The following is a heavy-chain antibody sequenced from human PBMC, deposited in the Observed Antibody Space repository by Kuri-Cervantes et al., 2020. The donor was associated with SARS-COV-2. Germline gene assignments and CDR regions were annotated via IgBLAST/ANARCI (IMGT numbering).Heavy chain of an antibody. J-gene: IGHJ1*01. Sequence: ASVKVSCKASGYTFTSYGISWVRQAPGQGLEWMGWISAYNGNTNYAQKLQGRVTMTTDTPTSTAYMELSRLRSDDTAVYYCARDGSKGKYFQHWGQGTLVTVSS. CDR2: ISAYNGNT. D-gene: IGHD3-10*01. CDR1: GYTFTSYG. CDR3: ARDGSKGKYFQH. V-gene: IGHV1-18*01.